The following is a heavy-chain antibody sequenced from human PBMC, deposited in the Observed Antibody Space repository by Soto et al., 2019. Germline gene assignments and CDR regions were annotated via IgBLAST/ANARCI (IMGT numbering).Heavy chain of an antibody. CDR3: ARGNDEQPLFGSWFAP. V-gene: IGHV1-69*12. Sequence: QVQLVQSGAEVKKPGSSVKVSCKASGGTFSSYAISWVRQAPGQGLEWMGGIIPIFGTANYAQKFQGRVTITAGESTSKAYMELSSLGSADTAVYYCARGNDEQPLFGSWFAPWGQGALVTVSS. CDR2: IIPIFGTA. D-gene: IGHD6-13*01. CDR1: GGTFSSYA. J-gene: IGHJ5*02.